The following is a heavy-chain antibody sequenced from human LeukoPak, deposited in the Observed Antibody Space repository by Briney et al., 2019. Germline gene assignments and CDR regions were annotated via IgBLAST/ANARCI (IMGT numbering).Heavy chain of an antibody. D-gene: IGHD3-22*01. V-gene: IGHV4-30-4*01. CDR2: IYYSGST. J-gene: IGHJ4*02. CDR1: GGSISSGDYY. CDR3: ARYYDSSQGIDY. Sequence: SETLSLTCTVSGGSISSGDYYWSWIRQPPGKGLGWIGYIYYSGSTYCNPSLKSRVTISVDTSKNQFSLKLSSVTAAETAVYYCARYYDSSQGIDYWGQGTLVTVSS.